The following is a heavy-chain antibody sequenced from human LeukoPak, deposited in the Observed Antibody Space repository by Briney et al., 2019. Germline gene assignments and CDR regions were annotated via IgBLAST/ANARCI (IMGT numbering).Heavy chain of an antibody. CDR1: GFTFSSYG. CDR2: ISGSGGST. Sequence: PGGSLRLSCAASGFTFSSYGMSWVRQAPGKGLEWVSAISGSGGSTYYADSVKGRFTISRDNSKNTLYLQMNSLRAEDTAVYYCVHSGWLDYYYYMDVWGKGTTVTVSS. CDR3: VHSGWLDYYYYMDV. D-gene: IGHD6-19*01. V-gene: IGHV3-23*01. J-gene: IGHJ6*03.